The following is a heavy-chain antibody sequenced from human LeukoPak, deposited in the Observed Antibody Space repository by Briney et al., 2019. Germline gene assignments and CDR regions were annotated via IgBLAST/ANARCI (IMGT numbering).Heavy chain of an antibody. CDR1: GFTFSSYA. V-gene: IGHV3-30*04. J-gene: IGHJ4*02. Sequence: GGSLRLSCAASGFTFSSYAMHWVRQAPGKGLEWVAVISYDGSNKYYADSVKGRFTISRDNAKNTLYLQMNSLRAEDTAVYYCARDSYDSSELSDWGQGTLVTVSS. CDR2: ISYDGSNK. CDR3: ARDSYDSSELSD. D-gene: IGHD3-22*01.